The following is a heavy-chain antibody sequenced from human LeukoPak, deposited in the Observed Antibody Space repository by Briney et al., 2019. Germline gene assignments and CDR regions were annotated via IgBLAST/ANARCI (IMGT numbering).Heavy chain of an antibody. CDR2: ISGSGGST. Sequence: PGGSLRLSCAASGFTFSSYAMSWVRQAPGKGLEWVSAISGSGGSTYYADSVKGRFTIPRDNAKNSLYLQVNSQRAEDTAVYYCARDLPLLRWPGGFDLGGQGTLVTVSS. CDR1: GFTFSSYA. V-gene: IGHV3-23*01. CDR3: ARDLPLLRWPGGFDL. J-gene: IGHJ4*02. D-gene: IGHD4-23*01.